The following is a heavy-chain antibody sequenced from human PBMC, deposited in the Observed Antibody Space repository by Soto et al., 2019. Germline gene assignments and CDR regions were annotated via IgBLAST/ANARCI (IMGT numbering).Heavy chain of an antibody. CDR2: IYWDDDK. CDR3: AHLPNLEYSSSSRYFDY. CDR1: GFSLSTSGVG. V-gene: IGHV2-5*02. D-gene: IGHD6-6*01. J-gene: IGHJ4*02. Sequence: QITLKESGPTLVKPTQTLTLTCTFSGFSLSTSGVGVGWIRQPPGKALEWLALIYWDDDKRYSPSLKSRLTITKYTSKNQVVLTMTNMDPVDTATYYCAHLPNLEYSSSSRYFDYWGQGTLVTVSS.